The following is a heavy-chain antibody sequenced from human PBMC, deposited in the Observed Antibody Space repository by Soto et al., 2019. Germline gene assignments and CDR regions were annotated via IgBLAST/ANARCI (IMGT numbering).Heavy chain of an antibody. D-gene: IGHD1-7*01. CDR1: GYTFTSYD. J-gene: IGHJ4*02. Sequence: QVQLVQSGAEVKKPGASVKVACKASGYTFTSYDIKWVRQATGQGLEWMGWMNPTTGSTGFAQKFQGRVTMISNTSISAAHLELSRLTSEDTAVYYCARGRLVAGTVDSWGQGTLVTVSS. CDR3: ARGRLVAGTVDS. CDR2: MNPTTGST. V-gene: IGHV1-8*01.